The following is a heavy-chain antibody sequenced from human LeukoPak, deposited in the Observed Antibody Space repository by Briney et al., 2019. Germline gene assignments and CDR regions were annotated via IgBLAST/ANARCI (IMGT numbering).Heavy chain of an antibody. V-gene: IGHV4-4*02. Sequence: SETLSLTCVVSGGSISSTNWWSWVRQPPGKGLDWIGEIFHSGTTNYNPSLKSRATISVDKSKNQFSLILTSVTAADTAVYYCARDLLAYYDILTGFVGGAFDIWGQGTMVTVSS. CDR2: IFHSGTT. D-gene: IGHD3-9*01. CDR3: ARDLLAYYDILTGFVGGAFDI. CDR1: GGSISSTNW. J-gene: IGHJ3*02.